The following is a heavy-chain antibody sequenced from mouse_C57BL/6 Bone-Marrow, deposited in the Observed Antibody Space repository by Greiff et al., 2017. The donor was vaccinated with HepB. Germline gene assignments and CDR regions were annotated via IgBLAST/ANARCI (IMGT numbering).Heavy chain of an antibody. CDR1: GYAFTNYL. V-gene: IGHV1-54*01. Sequence: VQLQQSGAELVRPGTSVKVSCKASGYAFTNYLIEWVKQRPGQGLEWIGVINPGSGGTNSNEKFKGKATLTADKSASTAYMQLSSLTSEDSAVYFCARWDGYPYAMDYWGQGTSVTVSS. CDR2: INPGSGGT. D-gene: IGHD2-3*01. J-gene: IGHJ4*01. CDR3: ARWDGYPYAMDY.